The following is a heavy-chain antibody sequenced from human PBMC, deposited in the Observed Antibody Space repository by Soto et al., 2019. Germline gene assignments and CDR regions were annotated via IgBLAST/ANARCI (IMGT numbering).Heavy chain of an antibody. Sequence: EVQLVPSGAEVKKPGESLKISCKGSGYSFTSYWIGWVRQMPGKGLEWMGIIYPGDSDTRYSPSFQGQVTISADKSIRTAYLQGSSLEASDTAMYYGARPYEGSGWLCDYWGQGTLVTVSS. CDR2: IYPGDSDT. D-gene: IGHD6-19*01. V-gene: IGHV5-51*01. J-gene: IGHJ4*02. CDR1: GYSFTSYW. CDR3: ARPYEGSGWLCDY.